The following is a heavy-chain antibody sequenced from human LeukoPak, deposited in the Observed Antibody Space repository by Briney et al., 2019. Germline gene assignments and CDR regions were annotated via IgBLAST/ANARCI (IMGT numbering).Heavy chain of an antibody. D-gene: IGHD4-17*01. CDR1: GGSISAYY. V-gene: IGHV4-59*01. Sequence: SSETLSLTCTVSGGSISAYYWSWIRQPPGKGLEGIGYIYSTGSTNYNPSLKSRVTIPVDTSKNQFSLKLSSVTAADTAVYYCARGRGDYVRWYFDLWGRGTLVTVSS. CDR3: ARGRGDYVRWYFDL. J-gene: IGHJ2*01. CDR2: IYSTGST.